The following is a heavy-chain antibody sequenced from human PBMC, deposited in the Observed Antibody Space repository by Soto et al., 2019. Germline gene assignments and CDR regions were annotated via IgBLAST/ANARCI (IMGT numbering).Heavy chain of an antibody. V-gene: IGHV1-18*01. CDR1: GYTFTSYG. J-gene: IGHJ4*02. D-gene: IGHD2-15*01. CDR2: ISAYNGNT. CDR3: ARFPWIVVVVAAPDY. Sequence: GASVKVSCKASGYTFTSYGISWVRQAPGQGLEWMGLISAYNGNTNYAQKLQGRVTMTTDTSTSTAYMELRSLRSDDTAVYYCARFPWIVVVVAAPDYWGQGTLVTVSS.